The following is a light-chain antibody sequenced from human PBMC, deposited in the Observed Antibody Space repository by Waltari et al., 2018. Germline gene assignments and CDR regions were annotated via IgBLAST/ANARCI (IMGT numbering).Light chain of an antibody. CDR2: WAS. CDR1: QSLFRRAVEKNC. Sequence: IAMTQSPDSLSVSLGERASIHCKSSQSLFRRAVEKNCLAWYQQKPGQTPRLLFYWASTRDSGIPERFTARGSGTDFTLTISSLQAEDVAIYYCQEYLGPPYTFGQGTKLEI. CDR3: QEYLGPPYT. J-gene: IGKJ2*01. V-gene: IGKV4-1*01.